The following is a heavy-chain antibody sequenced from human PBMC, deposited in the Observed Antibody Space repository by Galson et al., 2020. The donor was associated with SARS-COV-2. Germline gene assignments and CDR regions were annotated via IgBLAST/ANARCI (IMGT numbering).Heavy chain of an antibody. J-gene: IGHJ4*02. CDR3: AKDIRDSGYGGPDY. V-gene: IGHV3-9*01. CDR2: ISWNSGSI. Sequence: SLKISCAASGFTFDDYAMHWVRQAPGKGLEWVSGISWNSGSIGYADSVKGRFTISRDNAKNSLYLQMNSLRAEDTALYYCAKDIRDSGYGGPDYWGQGTLVTVSS. D-gene: IGHD5-12*01. CDR1: GFTFDDYA.